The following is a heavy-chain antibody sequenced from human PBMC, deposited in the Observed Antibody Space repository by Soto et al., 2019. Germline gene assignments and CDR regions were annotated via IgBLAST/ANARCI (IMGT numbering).Heavy chain of an antibody. Sequence: GESLKISCAASGFMFSNHGMHWVRQAPGKGLEWVAVIWSDGNNKYYADSVKGRFTISRDNSKNTVYLQMNSLRAEDTAVYYCVRGDNWNDEASDYRGQGTLVTVSS. CDR3: VRGDNWNDEASDY. D-gene: IGHD1-1*01. CDR1: GFMFSNHG. J-gene: IGHJ4*02. V-gene: IGHV3-33*01. CDR2: IWSDGNNK.